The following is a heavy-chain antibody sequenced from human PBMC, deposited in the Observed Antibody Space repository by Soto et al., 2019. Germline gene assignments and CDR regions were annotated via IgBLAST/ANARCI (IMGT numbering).Heavy chain of an antibody. CDR2: VYYSGST. J-gene: IGHJ3*02. CDR1: GGSISSYY. D-gene: IGHD3-10*01. Sequence: QVQLQESGPGLVKPSETLYLTCTVSGGSISSYYWSWIRQPPGKGLEWIGYVYYSGSTNYNPSLKSRFTISVDTSKNQFSLMLSSVTAADTAVYYCARDPDYYGSGSYYRGDAFDIWGHPTMVTVSS. CDR3: ARDPDYYGSGSYYRGDAFDI. V-gene: IGHV4-59*01.